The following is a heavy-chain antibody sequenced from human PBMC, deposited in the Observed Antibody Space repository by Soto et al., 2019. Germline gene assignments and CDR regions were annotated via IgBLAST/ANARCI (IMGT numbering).Heavy chain of an antibody. J-gene: IGHJ4*02. D-gene: IGHD1-1*01. Sequence: QVLLMQSGAEVKKPGSSVMVSCTSSGGPFSSYGISWVRQVPGQGLEWLGGIIPLFGTPSYARKFQDRLAISADESTTTPYMELSSLTSEDTAMYFCARDGTIQMADFDFWGQGTLVIVSS. CDR3: ARDGTIQMADFDF. CDR2: IIPLFGTP. V-gene: IGHV1-69*01. CDR1: GGPFSSYG.